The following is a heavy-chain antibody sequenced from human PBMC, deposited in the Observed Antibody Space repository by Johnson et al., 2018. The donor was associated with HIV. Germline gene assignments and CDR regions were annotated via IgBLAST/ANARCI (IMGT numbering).Heavy chain of an antibody. D-gene: IGHD1-26*01. CDR3: AKDRGSYYFYAFDI. CDR1: GFTITTYG. V-gene: IGHV3-30*02. J-gene: IGHJ3*02. CDR2: IRYDGSNK. Sequence: QVQLVESGGGVVQPGGSLRLSCVASGFTITTYGMHWVRQAPGKGLEWVAFIRYDGSNKYYADSVKGRFTISRDNSKNTLYLQMNSLRAEDTAVYYCAKDRGSYYFYAFDIWGQGTMVTVSS.